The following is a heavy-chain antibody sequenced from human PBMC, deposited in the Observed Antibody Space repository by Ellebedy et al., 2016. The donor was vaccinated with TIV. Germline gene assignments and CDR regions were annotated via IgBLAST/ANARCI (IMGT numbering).Heavy chain of an antibody. CDR1: SRSMSNYY. CDR3: ARGRTGFCYDY. J-gene: IGHJ4*02. CDR2: IHYSGST. V-gene: IGHV4-59*01. D-gene: IGHD3/OR15-3a*01. Sequence: MPSETLSLTCTVSSRSMSNYYWSWIRQLPGKGLEWIGFIHYSGSTHYNPSLKSRVTISLDTSKNQFSLQLTSVTAADTAVFFCARGRTGFCYDYWGQGALVAVSS.